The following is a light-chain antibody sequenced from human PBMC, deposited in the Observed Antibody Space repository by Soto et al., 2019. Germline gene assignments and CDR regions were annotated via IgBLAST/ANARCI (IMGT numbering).Light chain of an antibody. Sequence: EIVLTQSPGTLSLSPGERATLSCRASQSVTSSYLAWYQHKPGQPPRLLIYAASSRATGVPDRFSGSGSGTDFTLTISRLEPEDFAVYYCQQYDNSLYTLGQGTKLEIK. J-gene: IGKJ2*01. CDR1: QSVTSSY. V-gene: IGKV3-20*01. CDR3: QQYDNSLYT. CDR2: AAS.